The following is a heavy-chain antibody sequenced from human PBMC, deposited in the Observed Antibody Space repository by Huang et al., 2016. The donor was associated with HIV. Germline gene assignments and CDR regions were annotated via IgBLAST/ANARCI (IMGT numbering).Heavy chain of an antibody. V-gene: IGHV3-48*01. CDR1: GFTFGTYG. CDR3: ARDRSTRADY. J-gene: IGHJ4*02. CDR2: ISNSGNTV. D-gene: IGHD2-2*01. Sequence: EVLLVESGGGLVQPGGSLRLSWGGFGFTFGTYGMNWVRQAPGKGLQWVSYISNSGNTVYYKDSVKGRFTISRNNAKNSLFLQMNSLRVEDTAVYFCARDRSTRADYWGQGTLVTVSS.